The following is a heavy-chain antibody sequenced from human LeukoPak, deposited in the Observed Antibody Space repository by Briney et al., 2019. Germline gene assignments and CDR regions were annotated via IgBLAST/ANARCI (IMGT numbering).Heavy chain of an antibody. D-gene: IGHD4-17*01. CDR3: AFVYGDGGDWFDP. Sequence: SETLSLTCAVSGYSISIGHYWGWIRQPPGKGLEWIASIYHSGSTFYNPSLKSRVTISVDTSKNQFSLKLSSVTAADTAVYYCAFVYGDGGDWFDPWGPGTQVTVSS. CDR1: GYSISIGHY. J-gene: IGHJ5*02. CDR2: IYHSGST. V-gene: IGHV4-38-2*01.